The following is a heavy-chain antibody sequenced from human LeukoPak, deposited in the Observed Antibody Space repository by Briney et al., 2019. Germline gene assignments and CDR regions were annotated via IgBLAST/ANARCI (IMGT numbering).Heavy chain of an antibody. D-gene: IGHD3-3*01. J-gene: IGHJ4*02. CDR2: ISGSGGST. CDR3: AKEAPQYYDFWSGYPYYFDY. V-gene: IGHV3-23*01. Sequence: GGSLRLSRAASGFTFSSYAMSWVRQAPGKGLEWVSAISGSGGSTYYADSVKGRFTISRDNSKNTLYLQMNSLRAEDTAVYYCAKEAPQYYDFWSGYPYYFDYWGQGTLVTVSS. CDR1: GFTFSSYA.